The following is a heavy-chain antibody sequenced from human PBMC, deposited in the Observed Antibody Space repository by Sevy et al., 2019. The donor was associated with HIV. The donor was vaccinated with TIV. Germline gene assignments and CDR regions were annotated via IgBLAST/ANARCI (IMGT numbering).Heavy chain of an antibody. V-gene: IGHV1-18*01. CDR3: ARDRGYCSGGSCYIQQ. J-gene: IGHJ1*01. CDR1: GYTFTSNG. Sequence: ASVKFSCRASGYTFTSNGIAWVRQAPGQGLEWMGWINTNNGNANYAQKYQGRVTMTTDTSTSTGYMELRSLRSDDTAMYYCARDRGYCSGGSCYIQQWGQGTLVTVSS. D-gene: IGHD2-15*01. CDR2: INTNNGNA.